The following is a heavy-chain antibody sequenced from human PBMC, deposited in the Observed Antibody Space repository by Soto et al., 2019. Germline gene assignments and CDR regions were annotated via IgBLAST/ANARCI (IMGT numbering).Heavy chain of an antibody. D-gene: IGHD3-10*01. Sequence: GASVKVSCKASGYTFTSYYMHWVRQAPGQGLEWMGIINPSGGSTSYAQKFQGRVTMTRDTSTSTVYMEQSSLRSEDTAVYYFARDGTLVGRGVMVRGVMYYYYMDVWGKGTTVTVSS. J-gene: IGHJ6*03. V-gene: IGHV1-46*03. CDR3: ARDGTLVGRGVMVRGVMYYYYMDV. CDR2: INPSGGST. CDR1: GYTFTSYY.